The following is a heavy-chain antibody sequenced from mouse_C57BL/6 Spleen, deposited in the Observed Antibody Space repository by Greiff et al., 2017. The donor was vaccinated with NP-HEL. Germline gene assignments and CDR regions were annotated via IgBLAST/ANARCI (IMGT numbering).Heavy chain of an antibody. CDR1: GFTFSDYG. J-gene: IGHJ3*01. Sequence: EVQLVESGGGLVKPGGSLKLSCAASGFTFSDYGMHWVRQAPEKGLEWVAYISSGSSTIYYADTVKGRFTISRDNAKNTLFLQMTSLRSEDTAMYYCARSRGYYGSSSFAYWGQGTLVTVSA. D-gene: IGHD1-1*01. CDR3: ARSRGYYGSSSFAY. V-gene: IGHV5-17*01. CDR2: ISSGSSTI.